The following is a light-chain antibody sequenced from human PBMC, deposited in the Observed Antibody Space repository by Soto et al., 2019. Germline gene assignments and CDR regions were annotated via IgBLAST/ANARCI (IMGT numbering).Light chain of an antibody. CDR1: QSVLYSSNNKNY. Sequence: DIVMTQSPDSLAVSLGERATINCKSSQSVLYSSNNKNYLAWYLQKPGQPPKLLIYWASTRESGVPDRFSGSGSGTDFTLTISSLQAEDVAVYYCQQYYSLFTFGPGTKVDIK. J-gene: IGKJ3*01. V-gene: IGKV4-1*01. CDR3: QQYYSLFT. CDR2: WAS.